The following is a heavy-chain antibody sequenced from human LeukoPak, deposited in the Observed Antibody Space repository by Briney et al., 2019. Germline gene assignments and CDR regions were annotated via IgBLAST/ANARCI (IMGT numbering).Heavy chain of an antibody. J-gene: IGHJ5*02. CDR2: IYYSGST. CDR1: GGSISSSSYY. CDR3: ARLANTAYYDFWSGYFPNWFDP. D-gene: IGHD3-3*01. Sequence: SETLSLTCTVSGGSISSSSYYWGWIRQPPGKGLGWIGSIYYSGSTYYNPSLKSRVTISVDTSKNQFSLKLSSVTAADTAVYYCARLANTAYYDFWSGYFPNWFDPWGQGTLVTVSS. V-gene: IGHV4-39*01.